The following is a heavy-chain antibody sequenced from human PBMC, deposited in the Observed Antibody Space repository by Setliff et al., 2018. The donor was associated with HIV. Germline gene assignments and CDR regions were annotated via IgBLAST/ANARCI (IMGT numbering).Heavy chain of an antibody. CDR1: GYNFPTYY. D-gene: IGHD1-26*01. CDR3: ARGRDALDI. V-gene: IGHV5-51*01. Sequence: PGESLKISCKGYGYNFPTYYIAWVRQMPGKGLEWMGLIYPNDSEMRYSPSFQGQVTMSADKSINTVYLQWSGLKTSDTAIYYCARGRDALDIWGQGTMVTVSS. CDR2: IYPNDSEM. J-gene: IGHJ3*02.